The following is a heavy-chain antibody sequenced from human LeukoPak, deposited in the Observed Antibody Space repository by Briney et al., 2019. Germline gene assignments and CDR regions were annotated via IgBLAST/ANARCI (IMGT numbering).Heavy chain of an antibody. Sequence: GGPLRLSCAASGFTFSSYGMHWVRQAPGKGLEWVAVISYDGSNKYYADSVKGRFTISRDNSKNTLYLQMNSLRAEDTAVYYCASTEYQLLDYWGQGTLVTVSS. CDR1: GFTFSSYG. D-gene: IGHD2-2*01. CDR3: ASTEYQLLDY. CDR2: ISYDGSNK. V-gene: IGHV3-30*03. J-gene: IGHJ4*02.